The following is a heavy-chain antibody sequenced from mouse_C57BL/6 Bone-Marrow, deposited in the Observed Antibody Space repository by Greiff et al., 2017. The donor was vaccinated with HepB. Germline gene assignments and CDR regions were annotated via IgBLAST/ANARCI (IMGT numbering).Heavy chain of an antibody. CDR1: GYTFTSYW. Sequence: QVQLQQPGAELVMPGASVKLSCKASGYTFTSYWMHWVKQSPGQGLEWIGEIDPSDSYTNYNQKFKGKSTLTVDKSSSTAYMQLSSLTSEDSAVYYCARGDDEANSDYWGQGTTLTVSS. CDR3: ARGDDEANSDY. J-gene: IGHJ2*01. D-gene: IGHD3-2*02. V-gene: IGHV1-69*01. CDR2: IDPSDSYT.